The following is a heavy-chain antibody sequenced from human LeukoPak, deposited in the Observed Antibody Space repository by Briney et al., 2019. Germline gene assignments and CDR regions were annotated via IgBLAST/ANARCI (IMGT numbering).Heavy chain of an antibody. Sequence: GGSLRLSCAASGFTFSSYGMNWVRQAPGKGLEWVSYISSSGSTIYYADSVKGRFTISRDNAKNSLYLQMNSLRAEDTAVYYCARERITMVRGFDYWGQGTLVTVSS. CDR1: GFTFSSYG. CDR2: ISSSGSTI. CDR3: ARERITMVRGFDY. J-gene: IGHJ4*02. D-gene: IGHD3-10*01. V-gene: IGHV3-48*04.